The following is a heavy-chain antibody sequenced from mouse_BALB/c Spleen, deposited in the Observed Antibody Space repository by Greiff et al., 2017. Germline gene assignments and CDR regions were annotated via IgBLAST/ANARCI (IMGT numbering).Heavy chain of an antibody. Sequence: EVQLVESGGGLVKPGGSLKLSCAASGFTFSSYTMSWVRQTPEKRLEWVATISSGGSYTYYPDSVKGRFTISRDNAKNTLYLQMSSLKSEDTAMYYCTRAPYDYGDYFDYWGQGTTLTVSS. CDR2: ISSGGSYT. CDR3: TRAPYDYGDYFDY. V-gene: IGHV5-6-4*01. CDR1: GFTFSSYT. J-gene: IGHJ2*01. D-gene: IGHD2-4*01.